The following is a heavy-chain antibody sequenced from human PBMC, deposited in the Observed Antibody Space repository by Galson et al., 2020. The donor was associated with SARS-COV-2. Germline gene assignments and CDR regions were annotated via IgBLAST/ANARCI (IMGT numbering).Heavy chain of an antibody. CDR2: LSSSDGST. CDR1: GFTFSNYA. Sequence: GESLKISCEASGFTFSNYALAWVLQAAGKGPEWVSSLSSSDGSTYYAGSVKGRFTISRDNSKNTLYLQMNTLRADDTAVYFCASVLSTTVPNVFDYGGQGTLVTVSS. CDR3: ASVLSTTVPNVFDY. D-gene: IGHD4-17*01. J-gene: IGHJ4*02. V-gene: IGHV3-23*01.